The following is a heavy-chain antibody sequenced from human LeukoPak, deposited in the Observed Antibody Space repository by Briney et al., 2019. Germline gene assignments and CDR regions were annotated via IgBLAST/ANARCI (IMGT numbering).Heavy chain of an antibody. V-gene: IGHV4-59*01. CDR1: GGSISSYY. CDR2: IYYSGST. J-gene: IGHJ5*02. D-gene: IGHD6-13*01. Sequence: SETLSLTCTVSGGSISSYYWSWIRQPPGKGLEWVGYIYYSGSTNYNPSLKSRVTISVDTSKNQFSLKLSSVTAADTAVYYCARAAAAGKALDNWFDPWGQGTLVTVSS. CDR3: ARAAAAGKALDNWFDP.